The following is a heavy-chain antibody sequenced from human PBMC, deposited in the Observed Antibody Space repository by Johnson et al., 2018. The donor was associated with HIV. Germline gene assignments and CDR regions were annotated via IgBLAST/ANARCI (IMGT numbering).Heavy chain of an antibody. CDR1: GFTFDDYA. J-gene: IGHJ3*02. V-gene: IGHV3-9*01. Sequence: VQLVESGGGVVQPGRSLRLSCAASGFTFDDYAMHWVRQAPGKGLEWVSGISWNSGSIDYADSVKGRFTISRDNAKNSLYLQMNSLRAGDTAVYYCARGSEDAFDIWCQGTMVTVSS. D-gene: IGHD3-16*01. CDR2: ISWNSGSI. CDR3: ARGSEDAFDI.